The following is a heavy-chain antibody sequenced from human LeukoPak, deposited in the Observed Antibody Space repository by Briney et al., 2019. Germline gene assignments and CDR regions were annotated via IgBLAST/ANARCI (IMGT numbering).Heavy chain of an antibody. CDR3: ARWLTFRSWFDP. V-gene: IGHV3-21*04. Sequence: GGSLRLSCAASGFTFSSYSMNWDRQAPGKGLEWVSSISSSSSYIYYADSVKGRFTISRDNAKNSLYLQMNSLRAEDTAVYYCARWLTFRSWFDPWGQGTLVTVSS. CDR1: GFTFSSYS. CDR2: ISSSSSYI. D-gene: IGHD3-22*01. J-gene: IGHJ5*02.